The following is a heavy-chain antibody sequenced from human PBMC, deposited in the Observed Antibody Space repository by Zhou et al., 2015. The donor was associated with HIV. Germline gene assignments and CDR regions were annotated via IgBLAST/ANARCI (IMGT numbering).Heavy chain of an antibody. CDR3: AQIAVAGTVAFDI. Sequence: QVQLVQSGAEVKKPGASVKVSCKASGYTFTSYAMHWVRQAPGQRLEWMGWINAGNGNTKYSQKFQGRVTITRDTSASTAYMELSSLRSEDTAVYYCAQIAVAGTVAFDIWGQGTMVTVSS. J-gene: IGHJ3*02. D-gene: IGHD6-19*01. V-gene: IGHV1-3*01. CDR2: INAGNGNT. CDR1: GYTFTSYA.